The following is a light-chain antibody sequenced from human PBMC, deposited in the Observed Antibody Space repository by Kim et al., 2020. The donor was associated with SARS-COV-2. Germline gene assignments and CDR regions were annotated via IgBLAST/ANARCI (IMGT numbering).Light chain of an antibody. V-gene: IGKV1-8*01. CDR1: QDIRNY. Sequence: AIRITQSPSSLSASTGDRVTITCRASQDIRNYLAWYQQKPGKAPKLLIYSASTLQSGVPSRFSGSGSGTDFTLSISRLQSEDFATYYCQQYYSNPFTFGPGTKVDI. J-gene: IGKJ3*01. CDR3: QQYYSNPFT. CDR2: SAS.